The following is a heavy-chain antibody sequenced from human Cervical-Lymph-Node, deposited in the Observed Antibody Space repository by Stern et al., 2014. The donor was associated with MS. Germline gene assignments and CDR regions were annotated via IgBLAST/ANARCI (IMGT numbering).Heavy chain of an antibody. CDR3: AKTLRRSYHDPFDM. Sequence: EVHLVESGGGLVQPCRSLRLSCVASGFTFDDYAMHWVRQAPGKGLEWVSGISRNGGSRNSADSVKDRVTISRDNAKNSLYLQMSSLRPEDTAFYYCAKTLRRSYHDPFDMWGQGTMVIVSS. V-gene: IGHV3-9*01. CDR2: ISRNGGSR. D-gene: IGHD3-16*02. J-gene: IGHJ3*02. CDR1: GFTFDDYA.